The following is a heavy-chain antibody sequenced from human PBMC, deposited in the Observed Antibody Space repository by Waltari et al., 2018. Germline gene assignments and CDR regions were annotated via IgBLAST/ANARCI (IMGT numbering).Heavy chain of an antibody. CDR3: ARGGQIVRPRPLDL. Sequence: EGQLVESGGGLVKPGGSLRLSCAASGFTVTSTYMNWVRQAPGKGLGWVSTIYSSATTFYADSVKGRFTISRDNSKNLLFLKMDDLRVNDTAVYYCARGGQIVRPRPLDLWGPGTLVTVSS. CDR2: IYSSATT. J-gene: IGHJ3*01. V-gene: IGHV3-66*01. D-gene: IGHD6-6*01. CDR1: GFTVTSTY.